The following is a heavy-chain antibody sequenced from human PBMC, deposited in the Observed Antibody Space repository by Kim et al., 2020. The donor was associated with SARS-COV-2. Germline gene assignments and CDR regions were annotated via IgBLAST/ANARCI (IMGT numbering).Heavy chain of an antibody. CDR2: IISSGGTT. J-gene: IGHJ4*02. CDR3: AKGRSGFEPDY. V-gene: IGHV3-23*01. Sequence: GGSLRLSCAASGFTFGTYPITWVRQAPEKGLEWVSSIISSGGTTYYADSVEGRFTVSRDNSKNTVYLQMNSLRGDDTAIYYCAKGRSGFEPDYWGQGTLVTVSS. CDR1: GFTFGTYP. D-gene: IGHD5-12*01.